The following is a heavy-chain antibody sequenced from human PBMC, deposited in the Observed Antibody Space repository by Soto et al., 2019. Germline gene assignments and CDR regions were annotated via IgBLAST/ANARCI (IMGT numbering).Heavy chain of an antibody. J-gene: IGHJ4*02. Sequence: QLQLQESGPGLVKPSETLSLTCTVSGGSISSSSYYWGWIRQPPGKGLEWIGSIYYSGSTYYNPSLKSRVTISVDTSKNQFSLKLSSVTAADTAVYYCARRMVKPAAGLSYYFDYWGQGTLVTVSS. D-gene: IGHD6-13*01. CDR2: IYYSGST. V-gene: IGHV4-39*01. CDR3: ARRMVKPAAGLSYYFDY. CDR1: GGSISSSSYY.